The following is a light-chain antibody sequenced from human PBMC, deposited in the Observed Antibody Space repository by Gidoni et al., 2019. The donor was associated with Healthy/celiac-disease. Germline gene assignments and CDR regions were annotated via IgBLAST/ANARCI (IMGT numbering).Light chain of an antibody. CDR1: SSNIGSNT. CDR3: AAGDDSLNGYV. J-gene: IGLJ1*01. CDR2: SNN. V-gene: IGLV1-44*01. Sequence: QSVLTQPPSASGTPGQRVTISCSGSSSNIGSNTLNWYQQLPGTAPKLLRYSNNQRPSGVPDRFSGSKSGTSASLAISGLQSEDEADYYCAAGDDSLNGYVFGTGTKVTVL.